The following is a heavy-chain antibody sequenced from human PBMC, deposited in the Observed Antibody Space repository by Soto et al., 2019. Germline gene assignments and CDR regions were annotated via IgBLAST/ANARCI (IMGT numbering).Heavy chain of an antibody. Sequence: PGGSLRLSYAASGFTFSSYSMNWVRQAPGKGLEWVSSISSSSSYIYYADSVKGRFTISRDNAKNSLYLQMNSLRAEDTAVYYCARDLGTAARSFGYYYYMDVWGKGTTVTVSS. D-gene: IGHD6-6*01. V-gene: IGHV3-21*01. J-gene: IGHJ6*03. CDR2: ISSSSSYI. CDR1: GFTFSSYS. CDR3: ARDLGTAARSFGYYYYMDV.